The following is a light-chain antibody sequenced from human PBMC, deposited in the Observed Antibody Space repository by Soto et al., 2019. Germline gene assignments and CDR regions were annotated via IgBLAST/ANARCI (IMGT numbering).Light chain of an antibody. CDR2: GAS. CDR3: QQYGSSTLT. Sequence: EIVLTQSTGTLSLSPGERATLSCRASQSVSSSYLAWYQQKPGQAPRLIIYGASSRATGIPDRFSGSGAGTDCTRTISRLEPEDVAVDYCQQYGSSTLTFGEGTKVDIK. V-gene: IGKV3-20*01. J-gene: IGKJ4*01. CDR1: QSVSSSY.